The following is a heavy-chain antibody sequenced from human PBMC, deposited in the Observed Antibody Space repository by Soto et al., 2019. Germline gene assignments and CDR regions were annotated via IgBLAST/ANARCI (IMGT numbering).Heavy chain of an antibody. CDR1: GDSIISSDFY. D-gene: IGHD3-3*02. Sequence: SETLSLTCTVSGDSIISSDFYWGWVRQPPGKGLEWIGSIFYLGSSYYNPSLKSRVTMSVDTSKNQSALRLRSVTAADTALYFCARHSLALRKNNWFDPWGQGIMVTVSS. V-gene: IGHV4-39*01. CDR2: IFYLGSS. J-gene: IGHJ5*02. CDR3: ARHSLALRKNNWFDP.